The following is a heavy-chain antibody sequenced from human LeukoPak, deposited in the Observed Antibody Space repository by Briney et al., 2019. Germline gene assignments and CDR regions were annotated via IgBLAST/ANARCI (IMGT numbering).Heavy chain of an antibody. CDR2: IKQDGSEK. V-gene: IGHV3-7*01. CDR1: GFTFSSYW. D-gene: IGHD3-9*01. CDR3: ARRRGDILTGYYNP. J-gene: IGHJ5*02. Sequence: PGGSLRLSCAASGFTFSSYWMSWVRQAPGKGLEWVANIKQDGSEKYYVDSVKGRFTISRDNAKNSLYLQMNSLRAEDTAVYYCARRRGDILTGYYNPWGQGTLVTVSS.